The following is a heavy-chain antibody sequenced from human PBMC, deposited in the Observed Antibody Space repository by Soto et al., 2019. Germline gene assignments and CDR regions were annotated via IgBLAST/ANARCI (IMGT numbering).Heavy chain of an antibody. CDR1: GDSVSSNSAA. CDR3: ERVGVWGGSFTN. CDR2: TYYRSRWYN. J-gene: IGHJ4*02. D-gene: IGHD3-16*01. Sequence: SQTLSLTCAISGDSVSSNSAAWNWIRQSPSRGLEWLGRTYYRSRWYNGYAVSVKGRITINPDTSKNQFSLHLNSVTPEDTAVDYCERVGVWGGSFTNWGQETLVTVSS. V-gene: IGHV6-1*01.